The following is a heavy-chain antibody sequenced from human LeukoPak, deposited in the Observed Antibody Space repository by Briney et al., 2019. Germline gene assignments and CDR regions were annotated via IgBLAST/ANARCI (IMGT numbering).Heavy chain of an antibody. V-gene: IGHV1-8*01. CDR1: GYTFTSYD. CDR3: ARVSTYFGVVTDFDY. CDR2: MNPKSGNT. Sequence: ASVTVSCKASGYTFTSYDINWVRQATGQGLEWMGWMNPKSGNTGYAQKFQGRVTMTRNTSISTAYMELSSLRSEDTAVYYCARVSTYFGVVTDFDYWGQGTLVTVSS. D-gene: IGHD3-3*01. J-gene: IGHJ4*02.